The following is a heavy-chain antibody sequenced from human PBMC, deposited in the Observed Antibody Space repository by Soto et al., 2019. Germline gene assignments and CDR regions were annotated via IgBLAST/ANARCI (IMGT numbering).Heavy chain of an antibody. CDR2: MIPIFGTA. D-gene: IGHD3-22*01. CDR1: GGTFSSYA. J-gene: IGHJ6*02. V-gene: IGHV1-69*12. CDR3: SRGTGSSGDPRSLYYYYGMDV. Sequence: QVQLVQSGAEVKKPGSSVKVSCKASGGTFSSYAISWVRQAPGQGLEWMGGMIPIFGTANYAQKFQGRATITADESTSTAYMQLSSLRSEDTAVYYCSRGTGSSGDPRSLYYYYGMDVWGQGTTVTVSS.